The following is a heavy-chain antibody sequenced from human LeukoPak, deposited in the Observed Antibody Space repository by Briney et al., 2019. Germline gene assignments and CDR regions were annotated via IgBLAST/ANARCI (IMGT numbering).Heavy chain of an antibody. Sequence: GSLRLSCAASGFTFSSYAMYWVRQPPGKGLEWIGEINHSGSTNYNTSLKSRVSMSVDTSKNQFSLKLSSVAAADTAVFYCARGLRFGFKSSGYSHSYSGMDVWGQGTTVTVSS. CDR3: ARGLRFGFKSSGYSHSYSGMDV. V-gene: IGHV4-34*01. J-gene: IGHJ6*02. CDR2: INHSGST. CDR1: GFTFSSYA. D-gene: IGHD3-22*01.